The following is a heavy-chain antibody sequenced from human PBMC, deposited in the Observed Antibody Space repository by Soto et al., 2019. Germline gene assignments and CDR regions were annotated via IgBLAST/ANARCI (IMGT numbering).Heavy chain of an antibody. Sequence: GSLRLSCAASGFTVVSNYISCVRQSPLKGLEWVSVIYSGGSTYYADSVKGRFTISRDNSKNTLYLQMNSLRAEDTAVYYCAGSHTAYTGIDYWGQGTLVTVSS. CDR2: IYSGGST. CDR3: AGSHTAYTGIDY. V-gene: IGHV3-53*01. D-gene: IGHD2-2*02. J-gene: IGHJ4*02. CDR1: GFTVVSNY.